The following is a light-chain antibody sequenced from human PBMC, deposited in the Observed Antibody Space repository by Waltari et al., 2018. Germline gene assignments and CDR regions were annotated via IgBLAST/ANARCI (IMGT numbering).Light chain of an antibody. V-gene: IGKV4-1*01. Sequence: DIVMTQSPDSLAVSLGERATINCNSRQSVLYSSNNKNYLAWYQQKLGQPPKLLIYWASTRESGVPDRFSGSGSGTDFTLTISSLQAEDVAVYYCQQYYSSPLTFGGGTKVEIK. J-gene: IGKJ4*01. CDR2: WAS. CDR3: QQYYSSPLT. CDR1: QSVLYSSNNKNY.